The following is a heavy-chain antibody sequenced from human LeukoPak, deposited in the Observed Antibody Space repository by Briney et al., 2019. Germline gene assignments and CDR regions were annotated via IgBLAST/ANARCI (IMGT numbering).Heavy chain of an antibody. J-gene: IGHJ4*02. CDR3: ARGDSSDNFDC. D-gene: IGHD6-19*01. CDR2: INSDGSST. CDR1: GFTFSSYW. V-gene: IGHV3-74*01. Sequence: GGSLRLSCAASGFTFSSYWMHWVRQAAGKGLVWVSRINSDGSSTSYAGSVKGRFTISRDNAKNTLYLQMNSLRADDTAVYYCARGDSSDNFDCWGQGTLVTVSS.